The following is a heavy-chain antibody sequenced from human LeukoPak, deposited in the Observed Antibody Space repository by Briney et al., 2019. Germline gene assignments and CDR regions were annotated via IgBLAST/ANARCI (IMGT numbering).Heavy chain of an antibody. CDR3: ARDLSIVGFDY. J-gene: IGHJ4*02. CDR1: GFTFSSYE. Sequence: GGSLRLSCAASGFTFSSYEMNWVRRAPGKGLEWVSYISSSGSTIYYADSVKGRFTISRDNAKNPMYLQMNSLRAEDPAVYYCARDLSIVGFDYWGQGTLVTVSS. V-gene: IGHV3-48*03. D-gene: IGHD3-16*02. CDR2: ISSSGSTI.